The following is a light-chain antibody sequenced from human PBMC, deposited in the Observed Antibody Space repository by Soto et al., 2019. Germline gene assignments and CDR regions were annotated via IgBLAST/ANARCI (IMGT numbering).Light chain of an antibody. J-gene: IGKJ2*01. CDR2: GAS. Sequence: EIVLTQSPGTLSLSPGERATLSCRASQTFTNNYLAWYQQKPGQAPRLVMSGASNRATGIPDRFSGGGSETDFTLTISRLEPEDFAVYYCQQYDSSYTFGQGTKLEIK. CDR1: QTFTNNY. V-gene: IGKV3-20*01. CDR3: QQYDSSYT.